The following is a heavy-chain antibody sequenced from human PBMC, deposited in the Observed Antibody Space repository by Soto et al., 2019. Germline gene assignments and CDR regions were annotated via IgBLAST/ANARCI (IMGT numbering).Heavy chain of an antibody. D-gene: IGHD1-1*01. V-gene: IGHV6-1*01. J-gene: IGHJ3*02. Sequence: SQTLSLTCAISGDSVSSNSAAWNWIRQSPSRGLEWLGRTYYRSKWYNDYAVSVKSRITINPDTSKNQFSLQLNSETPEDSAVYYCARDRGQRGTHRPYAFYSYCQQTTAPVSS. CDR3: ARDRGQRGTHRPYAFYS. CDR2: TYYRSKWYN. CDR1: GDSVSSNSAA.